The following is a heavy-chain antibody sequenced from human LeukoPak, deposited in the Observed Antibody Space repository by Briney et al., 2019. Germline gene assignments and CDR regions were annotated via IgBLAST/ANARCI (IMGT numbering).Heavy chain of an antibody. CDR3: ARGENYDFWSGYSGIDY. J-gene: IGHJ4*02. CDR2: IYSGGST. D-gene: IGHD3-3*01. V-gene: IGHV3-66*02. Sequence: PGGSLRLSCAASGFTVSSSYMGWVRQAPGKGLEWVSVIYSGGSTYYADSVKGRFIISRDNSKNTLYLQMNSLRAEDTAVYYCARGENYDFWSGYSGIDYWGQGTLVTVSS. CDR1: GFTVSSSY.